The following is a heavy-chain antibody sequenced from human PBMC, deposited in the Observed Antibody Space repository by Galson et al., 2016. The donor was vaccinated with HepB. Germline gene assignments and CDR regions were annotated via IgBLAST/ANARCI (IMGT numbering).Heavy chain of an antibody. D-gene: IGHD3-3*01. V-gene: IGHV1-18*04. J-gene: IGHJ3*02. Sequence: SVKISCKASGYTFTSYGISWVRQAPGQGLEWMGWISGYNGDTIYAQRLQGRVTMTTDTSTSTAHMEPRSLRSDDTAVYYCARDPVSILGVVKSGFDIWGRGTVVTVSS. CDR1: GYTFTSYG. CDR2: ISGYNGDT. CDR3: ARDPVSILGVVKSGFDI.